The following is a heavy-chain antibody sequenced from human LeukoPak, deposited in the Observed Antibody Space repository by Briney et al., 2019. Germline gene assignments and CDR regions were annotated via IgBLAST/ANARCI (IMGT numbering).Heavy chain of an antibody. D-gene: IGHD6-19*01. CDR2: IYTSGST. CDR1: GGSISSYY. Sequence: SETLSLTCTVSGGSISSYYCSWIRQPPGKGLECIWYIYTSGSTNYNPSLKIRVTISVDTSKNQLSLKLSSVTAAATAVYYCGRGGSGWYWFDPWGQGTLVTVSS. CDR3: GRGGSGWYWFDP. V-gene: IGHV4-4*09. J-gene: IGHJ5*02.